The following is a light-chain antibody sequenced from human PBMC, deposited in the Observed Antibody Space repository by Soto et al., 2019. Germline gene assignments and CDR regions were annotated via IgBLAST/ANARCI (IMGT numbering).Light chain of an antibody. CDR1: QSISNR. Sequence: DIQMTQAPSTLSASGGDRVTITGRASQSISNRLAWYQQKPGKAPKVLIYDASSLESGVPSRFSGSGSATEFILTISSLQPDDFATYHCQHYGGVWTFGQGTKVDIK. J-gene: IGKJ1*01. CDR2: DAS. V-gene: IGKV1-5*01. CDR3: QHYGGVWT.